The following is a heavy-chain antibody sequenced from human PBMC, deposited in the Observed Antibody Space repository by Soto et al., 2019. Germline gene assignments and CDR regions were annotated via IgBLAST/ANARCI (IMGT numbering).Heavy chain of an antibody. V-gene: IGHV4-31*03. Sequence: QVQLQESGPGLVKPSQTLSLTCTVSGGSISSGGYYWSWIRQHPGKGLEWIGYIYYSGSTYYNPALESRVTISVDTSKNQSSLKLSSVTAADTAVYYCARAEPSEEYQRLFHFQHWGQGTLVTVSS. J-gene: IGHJ1*01. CDR3: ARAEPSEEYQRLFHFQH. CDR1: GGSISSGGYY. D-gene: IGHD2-2*01. CDR2: IYYSGST.